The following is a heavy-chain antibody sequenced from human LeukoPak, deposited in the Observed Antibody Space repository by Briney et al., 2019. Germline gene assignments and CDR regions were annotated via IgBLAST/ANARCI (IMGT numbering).Heavy chain of an antibody. CDR1: GFTFSNYW. V-gene: IGHV3-30*14. J-gene: IGHJ4*02. Sequence: PGGSLRLSCAASGFTFSNYWMHWVRQAPGKGLEWVAVISYDGSNKYYADSVKGRFTISRDNSKNTLYLQMNSLRAEDTAVYYCAKPGSGGSRHFDYWGQGTLVTVSS. CDR3: AKPGSGGSRHFDY. CDR2: ISYDGSNK. D-gene: IGHD2-15*01.